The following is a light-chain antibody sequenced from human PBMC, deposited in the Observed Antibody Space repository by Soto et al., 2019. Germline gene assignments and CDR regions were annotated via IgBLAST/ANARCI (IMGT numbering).Light chain of an antibody. Sequence: QSALTQSPSASGSPGQSVTISCTGTSSDVGGYNYVSWYQQHPGKAPKLVIYEVSKRPSGVPDRFSGSKSGNTASLTVSGLQAEDEADYYCSSYAGGNNVVFGGGTKMTVL. CDR1: SSDVGGYNY. CDR3: SSYAGGNNVV. J-gene: IGLJ2*01. CDR2: EVS. V-gene: IGLV2-8*01.